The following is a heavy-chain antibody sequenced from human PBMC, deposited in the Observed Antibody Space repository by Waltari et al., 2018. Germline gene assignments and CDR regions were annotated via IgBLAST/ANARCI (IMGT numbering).Heavy chain of an antibody. V-gene: IGHV3-72*01. CDR2: TRNKANRYTT. D-gene: IGHD2-8*02. J-gene: IGHJ3*02. CDR3: ARGAYCSGGVCPDAFDI. Sequence: EVQLVESGGALVQPGGSLRLSCAASGFTFSDHYLDWVRQAPGKGLEWVSRTRNKANRYTTEYAASVKGRFTISIDDSKNSLYLQMNSLRTEDTAVYYCARGAYCSGGVCPDAFDIWGQGTMVTVSS. CDR1: GFTFSDHY.